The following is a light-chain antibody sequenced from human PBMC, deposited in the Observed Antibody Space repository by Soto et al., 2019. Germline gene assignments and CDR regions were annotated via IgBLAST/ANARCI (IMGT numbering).Light chain of an antibody. CDR2: GAS. J-gene: IGKJ1*01. V-gene: IGKV3-20*01. CDR3: QQYGSSGT. CDR1: QSVSNNY. Sequence: IFVTQSPGTLSLSRWEIATLSCRASQSVSNNYLAWYQQKPGQAPRLLIYGASNRATGIPDRFSGSGSGTDFTLTISRLEPEDFAVYYCQQYGSSGTFGQGTKVDIK.